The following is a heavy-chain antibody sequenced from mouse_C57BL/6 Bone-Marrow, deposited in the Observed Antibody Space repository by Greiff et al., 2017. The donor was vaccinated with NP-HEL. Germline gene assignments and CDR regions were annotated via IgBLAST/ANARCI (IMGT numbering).Heavy chain of an antibody. V-gene: IGHV1-69*01. Sequence: QVQLQQPGAELVMPGASVKLSCKASGYTFTSYWMHWVKQRPGQGLEWIGEIDPSDSYTNYNQKFQGKSTLTVDKSSSTAYMQLSSLTSEDSAVYYCAREDYYGTPFDYWGQGTTLTVSS. CDR1: GYTFTSYW. J-gene: IGHJ2*01. CDR2: IDPSDSYT. CDR3: AREDYYGTPFDY. D-gene: IGHD1-1*01.